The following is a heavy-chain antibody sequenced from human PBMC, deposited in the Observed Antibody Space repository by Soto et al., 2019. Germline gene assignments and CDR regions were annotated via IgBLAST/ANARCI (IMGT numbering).Heavy chain of an antibody. D-gene: IGHD2-2*01. CDR3: ARGLNLGYCSSTSCRNYYYYYYMDV. CDR1: GGSISSGGYY. V-gene: IGHV4-31*03. Sequence: SETLSLTCTVSGGSISSGGYYWSWIRQHPGKGLEWIGYIYYSGSTYYNPSLKSRVTISVDTSKNQFSLKLSSVTAADTAVYYCARGLNLGYCSSTSCRNYYYYYYMDVWGKGTTVTVSS. CDR2: IYYSGST. J-gene: IGHJ6*03.